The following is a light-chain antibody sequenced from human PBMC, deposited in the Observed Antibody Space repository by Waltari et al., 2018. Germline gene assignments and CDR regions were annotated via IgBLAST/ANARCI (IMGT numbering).Light chain of an antibody. Sequence: DVQMTQSPSPLSASVGDRVTITCRASQNIRDFLAWYQQRPGNAPSLLIFRASTLQTGVPARFSGSGSGTEFTLTISSLQPDDFATYFCQQYNGYFTWTFGEGTKVEIK. V-gene: IGKV1-5*01. CDR2: RAS. CDR1: QNIRDF. CDR3: QQYNGYFTWT. J-gene: IGKJ1*01.